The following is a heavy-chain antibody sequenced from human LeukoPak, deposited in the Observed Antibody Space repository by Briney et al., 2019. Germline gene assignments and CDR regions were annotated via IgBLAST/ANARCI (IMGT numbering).Heavy chain of an antibody. CDR3: ARHDWFDP. CDR1: GFTFSSYW. V-gene: IGHV3-66*04. Sequence: GGSLRLSCAASGFTFSSYWMHWVRQAPGRGLEWVSVIYSGGNTYYTDSVKGRFTISRDISKNTVYLQMNSLRVEDTAVYYCARHDWFDPWGRGTLVTVSS. J-gene: IGHJ5*02. CDR2: IYSGGNT.